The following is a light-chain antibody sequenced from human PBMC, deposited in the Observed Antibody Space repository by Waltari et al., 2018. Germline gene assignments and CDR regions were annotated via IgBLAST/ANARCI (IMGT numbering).Light chain of an antibody. CDR3: QQYANSPRT. CDR1: HSVSSNN. Sequence: EIVLTQSPGTLSLSPGDRATLSCRASHSVSSNNLAWYQQKPGQAPRLHIYAASSRATGITDRFSGSGSGTDFTLTISRVGPEDFAVYYCQQYANSPRTFGQGTKVEIK. CDR2: AAS. V-gene: IGKV3-20*01. J-gene: IGKJ1*01.